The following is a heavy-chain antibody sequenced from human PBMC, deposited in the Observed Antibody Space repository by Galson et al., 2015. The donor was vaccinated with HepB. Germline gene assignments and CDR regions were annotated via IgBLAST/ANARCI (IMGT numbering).Heavy chain of an antibody. D-gene: IGHD6-19*01. V-gene: IGHV4-39*01. CDR3: ARRPGYSSGWHYWYFDL. CDR2: IYYSGST. Sequence: SETLSLTCTVSGGSISSSSYYWGWIRQPPGKGLEWIGSIYYSGSTYYNPSLKSRVTISVDTSKNQFSLKLSSVTAADTAVYYCARRPGYSSGWHYWYFDLWGRGTLVTVSS. J-gene: IGHJ2*01. CDR1: GGSISSSSYY.